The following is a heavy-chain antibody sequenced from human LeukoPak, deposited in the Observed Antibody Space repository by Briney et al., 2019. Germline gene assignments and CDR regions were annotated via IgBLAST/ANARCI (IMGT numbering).Heavy chain of an antibody. CDR3: ARESGSYEAYFDY. CDR1: GYTFTSYG. V-gene: IGHV1-69*13. J-gene: IGHJ4*02. Sequence: SVKVSCKASGYTFTSYGFSWVRQAPGQGLEWMGRIFPIFATANYAQKFQGRVTITADESTSTAYMELSSLRSEDTAVYYCARESGSYEAYFDYWGQGTLVTVSS. CDR2: IFPIFATA. D-gene: IGHD1-26*01.